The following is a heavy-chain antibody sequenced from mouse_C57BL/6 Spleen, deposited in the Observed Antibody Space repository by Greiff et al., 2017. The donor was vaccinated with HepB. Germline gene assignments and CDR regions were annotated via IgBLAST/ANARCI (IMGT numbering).Heavy chain of an antibody. CDR2: IDPSDSYT. D-gene: IGHD1-1*01. Sequence: QVQLQQPGAELVKPGASVKLSCKASGYTFTSYWMQWVKQRPGQGLEWIGEIDPSDSYTNYNQKFKGKATLTVDTSSSKAYMQLSSLTSEDSAVYYCARSGTVVEDYAMDYWGQGTSVTVSS. J-gene: IGHJ4*01. CDR3: ARSGTVVEDYAMDY. V-gene: IGHV1-50*01. CDR1: GYTFTSYW.